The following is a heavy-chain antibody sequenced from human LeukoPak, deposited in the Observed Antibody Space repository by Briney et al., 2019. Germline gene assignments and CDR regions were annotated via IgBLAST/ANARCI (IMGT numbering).Heavy chain of an antibody. J-gene: IGHJ4*02. V-gene: IGHV3-30*18. D-gene: IGHD6-19*01. CDR3: AKEITRPNRAVAGLNY. Sequence: GRSLRLSCAASGFSFSSYGMLWVRQAPGKGLEWVALISYDGSNKYYADSVKGRFTISRDNSKNTLYLQMNSLRAEDTAVYYCAKEITRPNRAVAGLNYWGQGTLVTVSS. CDR1: GFSFSSYG. CDR2: ISYDGSNK.